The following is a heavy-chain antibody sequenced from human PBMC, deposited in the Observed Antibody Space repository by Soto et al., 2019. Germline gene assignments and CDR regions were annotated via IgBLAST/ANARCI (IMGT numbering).Heavy chain of an antibody. D-gene: IGHD2-2*01. J-gene: IGHJ4*02. Sequence: GASVKVSCKASGGTFSSYAISWVRQAPGQGLEWMGGIIPIFGTANYAQKFQGRVTITADESTSTAYMELSSLRSEDTAVYYCARGSRSVVPDKFDYWGQGTLVTVSS. V-gene: IGHV1-69*13. CDR3: ARGSRSVVPDKFDY. CDR2: IIPIFGTA. CDR1: GGTFSSYA.